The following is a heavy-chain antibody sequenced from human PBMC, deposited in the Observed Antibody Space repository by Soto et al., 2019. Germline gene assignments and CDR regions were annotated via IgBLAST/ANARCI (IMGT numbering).Heavy chain of an antibody. D-gene: IGHD1-20*01. CDR3: ARGFNSVYYFDY. J-gene: IGHJ4*02. CDR1: GYTFTGYY. V-gene: IGHV1-2*04. CDR2: INPNSGGT. Sequence: ASVKVRCKASGYTFTGYYMHWVRQVPGQGLEWMGWINPNSGGTNYAQKFQGWVTMTRDTSISTAYMELSRLRSDDTAVYYCARGFNSVYYFDYWGQGTLVTVSS.